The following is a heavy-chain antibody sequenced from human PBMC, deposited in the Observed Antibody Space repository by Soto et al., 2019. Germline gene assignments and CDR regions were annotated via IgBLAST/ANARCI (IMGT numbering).Heavy chain of an antibody. Sequence: PGGSLRLSCAASGFTFSSYARNWVRQAPGKGLEWVSVITGDGNSIYYADSVKGRFTISRDSAQNSLYLQMNSLRDEDTAVYYCARGYCSGGSCPEFDYWGQGTLVTVSS. CDR1: GFTFSSYA. V-gene: IGHV3-48*02. D-gene: IGHD2-15*01. CDR3: ARGYCSGGSCPEFDY. J-gene: IGHJ4*02. CDR2: ITGDGNSI.